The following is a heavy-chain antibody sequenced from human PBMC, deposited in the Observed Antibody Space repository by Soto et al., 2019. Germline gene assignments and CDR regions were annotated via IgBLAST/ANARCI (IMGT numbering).Heavy chain of an antibody. CDR1: GGSISSGGYS. J-gene: IGHJ4*02. CDR3: ARDSTITGTDNYFDY. V-gene: IGHV4-30-2*01. Sequence: PSETLSLTCAVSGGSISSGGYSWSWIRQPPGKGLEWIGYIYHSGTTYYNPSLKSRVTMSVDTSKNHFSLKLTSMTAADTAVYYCARDSTITGTDNYFDYWGRGTLVTVSS. D-gene: IGHD1-7*01. CDR2: IYHSGTT.